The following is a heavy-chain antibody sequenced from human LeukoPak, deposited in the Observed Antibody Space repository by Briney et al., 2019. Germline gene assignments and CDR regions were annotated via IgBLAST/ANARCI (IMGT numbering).Heavy chain of an antibody. CDR3: AKEGKGIAAAGSHAFDI. CDR2: ISYDGSNK. CDR1: GFTFSSYG. D-gene: IGHD6-13*01. V-gene: IGHV3-30*18. J-gene: IGHJ3*02. Sequence: GRSLRLSCAASGFTFSSYGMHWVRQAPGKGLEWVAVISYDGSNKYYADSVKGRFTISIDNSKNTLYLQMNSLRAEDTAVYYCAKEGKGIAAAGSHAFDIWGQGTMVTVSS.